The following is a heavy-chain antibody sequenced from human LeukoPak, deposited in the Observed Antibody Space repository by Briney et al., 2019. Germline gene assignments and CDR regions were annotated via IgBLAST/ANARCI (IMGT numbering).Heavy chain of an antibody. CDR1: GFTVSSNY. J-gene: IGHJ6*02. D-gene: IGHD3-3*01. V-gene: IGHV3-53*04. CDR2: IYSGGST. CDR3: ARVISLGGQDYYYYYGMDV. Sequence: PGGSLRLSCAASGFTVSSNYMSWVRQAPGKGLEWVSVIYSGGSTYYADSVKGRFTISRHNSKNTLYLQMNSLRAEDTAVYYCARVISLGGQDYYYYYGMDVWGQGTTVTVSS.